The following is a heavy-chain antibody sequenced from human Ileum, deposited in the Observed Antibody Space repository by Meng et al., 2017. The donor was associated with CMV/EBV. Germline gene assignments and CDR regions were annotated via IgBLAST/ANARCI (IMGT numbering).Heavy chain of an antibody. V-gene: IGHV2-5*02. Sequence: QIPLKESGPTLVKPTQTLTLTFTFSGFSLTTSGVGLGWIRQPPGKALEWVALIYWDDDKRYSPSLKSRLIITKDTSKTQVVLTLTNVDPVDTGTYYCAHGSTRRTQRFDPWGQGILVTVSS. D-gene: IGHD2-2*01. CDR2: IYWDDDK. CDR1: GFSLTTSGVG. J-gene: IGHJ5*02. CDR3: AHGSTRRTQRFDP.